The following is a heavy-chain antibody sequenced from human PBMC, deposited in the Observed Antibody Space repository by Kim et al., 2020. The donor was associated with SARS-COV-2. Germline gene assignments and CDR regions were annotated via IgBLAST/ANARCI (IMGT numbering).Heavy chain of an antibody. CDR1: GFTFSSYS. J-gene: IGHJ6*02. V-gene: IGHV3-21*01. CDR2: ISSISSYI. Sequence: GGSLRLSCAASGFTFSSYSMNWVRQAPGKGLEWVSSISSISSYIYYADSVKGRFTISRDNAKNSLYLQMNSLRAEDTAVYYCAREGYCSGGSCYYYYGMDVWGQGTTVTVSS. CDR3: AREGYCSGGSCYYYYGMDV. D-gene: IGHD2-15*01.